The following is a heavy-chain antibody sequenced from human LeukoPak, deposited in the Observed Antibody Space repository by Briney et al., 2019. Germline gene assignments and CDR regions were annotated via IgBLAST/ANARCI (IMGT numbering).Heavy chain of an antibody. CDR2: IRQDGSDK. Sequence: GGSLRLSCAISGFTSTTAWMTWIRQAPGKGLEWVTDIRQDGSDKYYVDSVKGRFIISRDNAKKSVSLHMNNLRVEDTAVYYCVVYKYILSWSAFDFWGRGTMVTVSS. V-gene: IGHV3-7*01. CDR3: VVYKYILSWSAFDF. D-gene: IGHD6-13*01. J-gene: IGHJ3*01. CDR1: GFTSTTAW.